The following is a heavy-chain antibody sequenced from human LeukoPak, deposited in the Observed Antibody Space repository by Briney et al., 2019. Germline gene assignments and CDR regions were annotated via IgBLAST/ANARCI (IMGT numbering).Heavy chain of an antibody. D-gene: IGHD5-18*01. V-gene: IGHV4-38-2*02. J-gene: IGHJ3*02. Sequence: PSETLSLTCTVSGYSISSGYYWGWIRQPPGKGLEWIGSIYHSGSTYYNPSLKSRVTISVDTSKNQFSLKLSSVTAADTAVYYCARVGYSYGWAANDAFDIWGQGTMVTVSS. CDR1: GYSISSGYY. CDR2: IYHSGST. CDR3: ARVGYSYGWAANDAFDI.